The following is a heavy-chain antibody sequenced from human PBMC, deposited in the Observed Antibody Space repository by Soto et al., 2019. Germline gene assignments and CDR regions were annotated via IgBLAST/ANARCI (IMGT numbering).Heavy chain of an antibody. Sequence: SVKVSCKASGGTFSSYAISWVRQAPGQGLEWMGWIIPNCGTTNYAQKFQGRVTITADTSISTAYMELSRLRSDDTAVYYCAITVGYDMDAWGQGTTVTVS. CDR1: GGTFSSYA. J-gene: IGHJ6*02. CDR3: AITVGYDMDA. V-gene: IGHV1-69*06. CDR2: IIPNCGTT. D-gene: IGHD2-15*01.